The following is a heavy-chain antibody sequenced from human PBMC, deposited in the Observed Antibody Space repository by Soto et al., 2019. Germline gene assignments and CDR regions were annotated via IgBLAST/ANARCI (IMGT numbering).Heavy chain of an antibody. D-gene: IGHD1-26*01. CDR2: INPNSGGT. Sequence: ASVKVSCKASGYTFTGYYMHWVRQAPGQGLEWMGWINPNSGGTNYAQKFQGRVTMTRDTSISTAYMELSRLGSDDTAVYYCARDQERILSGSYYGGYGMDVWGQGTTVTVSS. V-gene: IGHV1-2*02. CDR1: GYTFTGYY. CDR3: ARDQERILSGSYYGGYGMDV. J-gene: IGHJ6*02.